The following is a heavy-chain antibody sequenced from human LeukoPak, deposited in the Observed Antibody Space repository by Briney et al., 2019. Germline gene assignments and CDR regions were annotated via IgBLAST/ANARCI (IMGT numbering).Heavy chain of an antibody. D-gene: IGHD7-27*01. V-gene: IGHV1-18*01. CDR3: ARDVWGLQGSAFDI. Sequence: ASVKVSCKVSGYTFTSYGISWVRQAPGQGLEWMGWISAYNGNTNYAQKLQGRVTMTTDTSTSTAYMELRSLRSDDTAVYYCARDVWGLQGSAFDIWGQGTMVTVSS. CDR1: GYTFTSYG. CDR2: ISAYNGNT. J-gene: IGHJ3*02.